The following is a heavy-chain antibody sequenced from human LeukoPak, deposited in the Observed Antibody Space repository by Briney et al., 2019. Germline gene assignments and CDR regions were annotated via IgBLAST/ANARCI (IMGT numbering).Heavy chain of an antibody. CDR2: ISWNSGSI. CDR3: AKEQAVAGTRGFDY. Sequence: PGGSLRLSCAASGFTFSSYAMHWVRQAPGKGLEGVSGISWNSGSIGYADSVKGRFTISRDNAKNSLYLQMNSLRAEDTALYYCAKEQAVAGTRGFDYWGQGTLVTVSS. V-gene: IGHV3-9*01. J-gene: IGHJ4*02. CDR1: GFTFSSYA. D-gene: IGHD6-19*01.